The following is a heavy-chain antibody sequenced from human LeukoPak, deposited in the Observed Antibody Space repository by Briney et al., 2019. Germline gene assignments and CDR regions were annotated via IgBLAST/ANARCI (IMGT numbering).Heavy chain of an antibody. J-gene: IGHJ4*02. V-gene: IGHV3-48*01. CDR3: ARGGSGSYYED. Sequence: GGSLRLSCAASGFTFSSYSMNWVRQAPGKGLEWVSYISSSSGTIYYADSVKGRFTISRDNAKNSLYLQMSSLRAEDTAVYYCARGGSGSYYEDWGQGTLVTVSS. CDR1: GFTFSSYS. D-gene: IGHD1-26*01. CDR2: ISSSSGTI.